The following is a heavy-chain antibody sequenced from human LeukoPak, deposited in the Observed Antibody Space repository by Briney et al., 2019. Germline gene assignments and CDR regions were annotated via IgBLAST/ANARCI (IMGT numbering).Heavy chain of an antibody. Sequence: SVKVSCKASGGTFSSYAISWVRQAPGQGLEWMGGIIPIFGKANYAQKFQGRVTITADESTSTAYMELSSLRSEDTAVYYCARGIAAAGSFDYWGQGTLVTVSS. CDR1: GGTFSSYA. CDR3: ARGIAAAGSFDY. CDR2: IIPIFGKA. V-gene: IGHV1-69*01. J-gene: IGHJ4*02. D-gene: IGHD6-13*01.